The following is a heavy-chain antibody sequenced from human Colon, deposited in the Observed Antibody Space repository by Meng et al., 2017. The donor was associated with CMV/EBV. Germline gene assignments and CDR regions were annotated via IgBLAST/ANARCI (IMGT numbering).Heavy chain of an antibody. D-gene: IGHD3-10*01. CDR2: ISYDGSHA. CDR1: GFDFFNSA. V-gene: IGHV3-30-3*01. Sequence: QGSLVESGGGGVQPGRSLRLSCAASGFDFFNSAMHWVRQVPGKGLEWVTIISYDGSHALYADSVKGRFTISRDNSKNTLYLQKNSLRPEDTAVYYCASSFHGSGSPDHWGQGTLVTVSS. J-gene: IGHJ5*02. CDR3: ASSFHGSGSPDH.